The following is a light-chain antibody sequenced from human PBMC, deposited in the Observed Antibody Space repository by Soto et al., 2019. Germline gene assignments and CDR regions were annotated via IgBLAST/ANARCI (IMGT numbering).Light chain of an antibody. CDR2: DAS. V-gene: IGKV3-20*01. CDR1: QSISSSH. Sequence: IVLTQSPGTLSLSPWERVTLSCRASQSISSSHLAWYQQRPGQAPRLLIYDASNRATGIPDRFSGSGSGTEFTLTITRLEPEDSAVYFCQHYGYSQWTFGQGTKVDIK. J-gene: IGKJ1*01. CDR3: QHYGYSQWT.